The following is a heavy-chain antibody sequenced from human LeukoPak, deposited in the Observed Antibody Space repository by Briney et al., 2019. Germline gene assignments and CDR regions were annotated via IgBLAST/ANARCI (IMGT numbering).Heavy chain of an antibody. CDR1: GFTFSSYA. Sequence: GGSLRLSCAASGFTFSSYAMHWVRQAPGKGLEWVAVISYDGSNKYYADSVKGRFTISRDNSKNTLYLQMNSLRAEDTAVYYCARGLLRYFDWLDYWGQGTLVTVSS. J-gene: IGHJ4*02. CDR3: ARGLLRYFDWLDY. D-gene: IGHD3-9*01. CDR2: ISYDGSNK. V-gene: IGHV3-30*04.